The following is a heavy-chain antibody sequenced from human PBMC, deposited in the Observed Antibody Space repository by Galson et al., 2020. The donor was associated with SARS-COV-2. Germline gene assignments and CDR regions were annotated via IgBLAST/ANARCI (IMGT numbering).Heavy chain of an antibody. J-gene: IGHJ6*03. V-gene: IGHV4-34*01. CDR3: SRGRQGVLPSPVLGWCPFSSCYYLDV. Sequence: SETLSLTCAVYRGSFSGYSWTWIRQAPGKGLEWIGEINFGGDTNYSPTLRSRVTLSVDTSKNQFSLKLRSPSAADTALYFCSRGRQGVLPSPVLGWCPFSSCYYLDVWCKGTSVTVSS. CDR1: RGSFSGYS. CDR2: INFGGDT. D-gene: IGHD2-21*01.